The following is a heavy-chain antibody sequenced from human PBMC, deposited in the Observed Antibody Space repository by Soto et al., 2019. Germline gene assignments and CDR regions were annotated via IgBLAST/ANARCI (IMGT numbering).Heavy chain of an antibody. CDR2: INAGNGNT. CDR3: ARGTRLYSGYDFSAFDI. Sequence: GASVKVSCKASGYTFTSYAMHWVRQAPGQRLEWMGWINAGNGNTKYSQKFQGRVTITRDTSASTAYMELSSLRSEDTVVYYCARGTRLYSGYDFSAFDIWGQGTMVTVSS. D-gene: IGHD5-12*01. CDR1: GYTFTSYA. J-gene: IGHJ3*02. V-gene: IGHV1-3*01.